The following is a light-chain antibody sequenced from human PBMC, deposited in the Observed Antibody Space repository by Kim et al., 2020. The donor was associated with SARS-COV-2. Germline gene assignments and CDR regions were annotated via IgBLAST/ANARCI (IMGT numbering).Light chain of an antibody. CDR1: QSINYY. Sequence: DIQMTQSPSSLSASVGDRVTITCRASQSINYYLSWYQQKPGKAPNLLIYAASSLQSGVPSRFSGSGSGTDFTLTISSLQPEDFATYYCQQSYNTPRTFGQGTKVDIK. CDR3: QQSYNTPRT. CDR2: AAS. J-gene: IGKJ1*01. V-gene: IGKV1-39*01.